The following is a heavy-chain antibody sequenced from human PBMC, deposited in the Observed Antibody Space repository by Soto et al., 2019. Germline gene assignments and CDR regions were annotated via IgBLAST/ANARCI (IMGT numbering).Heavy chain of an antibody. J-gene: IGHJ6*02. CDR1: GFTFSSYW. CDR2: IKQDGSEK. Sequence: GGSLRLSCAASGFTFSSYWMSWVRQAPGKGLEWVANIKQDGSEKYYVDSVKGRFTISRDNAKNSLYLQMNSLRAKDTAVYYCARDSKSEGNYDILTGYFGRYYYYYGMDVWGQGTTVTVS. D-gene: IGHD3-9*01. CDR3: ARDSKSEGNYDILTGYFGRYYYYYGMDV. V-gene: IGHV3-7*01.